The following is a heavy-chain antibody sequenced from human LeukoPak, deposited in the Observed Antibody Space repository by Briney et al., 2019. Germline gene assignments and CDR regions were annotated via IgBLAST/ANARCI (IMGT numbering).Heavy chain of an antibody. V-gene: IGHV3-15*01. Sequence: GGSLRLSCAASGFTFSNAGMSWVRQAPGKGLEWVGRIRSKTDGGTTGYAAPVRGRFTISRDDSQTTVYLQMNSLKIEDTAVYFCSTDPHISVAGARHFDHWGQGTLVTVSS. CDR1: GFTFSNAG. CDR2: IRSKTDGGTT. J-gene: IGHJ4*02. D-gene: IGHD6-19*01. CDR3: STDPHISVAGARHFDH.